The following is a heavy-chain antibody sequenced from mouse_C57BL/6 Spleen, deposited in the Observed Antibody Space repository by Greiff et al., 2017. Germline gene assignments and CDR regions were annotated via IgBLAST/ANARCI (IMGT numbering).Heavy chain of an antibody. CDR3: ARERDDYDGDYAMDY. CDR1: GYSITSGYY. Sequence: EVQLQQSGPGLVKPSQSLSLTCSVPGYSITSGYYWHWIRQFPGNNLAWLGYISYDGSNNYNPSLKNRISITRDTSKNQFFLQVNSVTTEDTSTYYCARERDDYDGDYAMDYWGQGTSVTVSS. V-gene: IGHV3-6*01. D-gene: IGHD2-4*01. J-gene: IGHJ4*01. CDR2: ISYDGSN.